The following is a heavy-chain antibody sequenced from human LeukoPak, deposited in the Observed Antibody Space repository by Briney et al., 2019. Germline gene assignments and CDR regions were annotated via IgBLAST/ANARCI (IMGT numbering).Heavy chain of an antibody. CDR1: GFTLSSYA. J-gene: IGHJ4*02. CDR2: ISGSGGST. V-gene: IGHV3-23*01. CDR3: AIAIAAAGIFDY. D-gene: IGHD6-13*01. Sequence: GGSLRLSCAASGFTLSSYAMSWVRQAPGKGLEWVSAISGSGGSTYYADSVKGRFTISRDNSKNTLYLQMNSLRAEDTAVYYCAIAIAAAGIFDYWGQGTLVTVSS.